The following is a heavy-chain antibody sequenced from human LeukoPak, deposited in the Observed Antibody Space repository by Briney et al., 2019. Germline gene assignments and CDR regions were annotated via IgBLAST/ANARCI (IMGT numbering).Heavy chain of an antibody. V-gene: IGHV3-23*01. CDR1: GFIFSNYA. CDR2: ISVPGGSNT. CDR3: AKDVTSPLGAFDI. D-gene: IGHD7-27*01. Sequence: GGSLRLSCATSGFIFSNYALAWVRQAPGKGLEWVSSISVPGGSNTYYADSVKGRFTISRDNSKNTVSLQMNSLRAEDTAVYYCAKDVTSPLGAFDIWGQGTMVTVSS. J-gene: IGHJ3*02.